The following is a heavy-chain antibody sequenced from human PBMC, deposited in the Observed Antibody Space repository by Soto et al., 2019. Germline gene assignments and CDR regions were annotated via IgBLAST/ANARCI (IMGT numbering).Heavy chain of an antibody. CDR1: GSTFTDHY. V-gene: IGHV1-2*02. CDR3: AREPATEKLEGGDF. J-gene: IGHJ4*02. D-gene: IGHD1-1*01. Sequence: SVNRSRKASGSTFTDHYLHRVRQAPVQEIKRMGWINPNSGGTKYAPKFQGGVTMTRDTSITTAYMALSRLRSGDTAVYYCAREPATEKLEGGDFWGQ. CDR2: INPNSGGT.